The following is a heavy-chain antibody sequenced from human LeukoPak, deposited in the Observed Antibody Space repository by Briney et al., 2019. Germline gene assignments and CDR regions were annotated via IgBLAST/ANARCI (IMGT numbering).Heavy chain of an antibody. D-gene: IGHD3-22*01. J-gene: IGHJ4*02. CDR1: GFTFGNYG. Sequence: GGSLRLSCAASGFTFGNYGIHWVRRAPGKGLEWVAVISYDGSIENYQDSVKGRFTISRDNSKNTVYLQMNSLRVGDTAVYYCAKEKSSGYADSWGQGTLVTVSS. V-gene: IGHV3-30*18. CDR2: ISYDGSIE. CDR3: AKEKSSGYADS.